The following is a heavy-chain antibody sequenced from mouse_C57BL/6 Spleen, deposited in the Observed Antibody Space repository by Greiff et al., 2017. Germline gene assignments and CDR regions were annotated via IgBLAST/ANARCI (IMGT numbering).Heavy chain of an antibody. D-gene: IGHD1-1*01. CDR3: ARGANYCGSPMDY. V-gene: IGHV1-52*01. Sequence: QVQLQQPGAELVRPGSSVKLSCKASGYTFTSYWMHWVKQRPIQGLEWIGNIDPSDSETHYNQKFKDKATLTVDKSSSTAYMQLSSLTSEDSAVYYCARGANYCGSPMDYWGQGTSVTVSS. CDR1: GYTFTSYW. J-gene: IGHJ4*01. CDR2: IDPSDSET.